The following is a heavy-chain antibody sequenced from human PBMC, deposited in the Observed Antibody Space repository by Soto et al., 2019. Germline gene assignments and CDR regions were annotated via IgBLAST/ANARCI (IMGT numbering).Heavy chain of an antibody. J-gene: IGHJ6*02. CDR1: GGSISSGGYY. Sequence: SETLSLTCTVSGGSISSGGYYWSWIRQHPGKGLEWIGYIYYSGSTYYNPSLKSRVTISVDTSKNQFSLKLSSVPAADTAVYSCARGPPLLPNLRITIFGDYYYGMDVWGQGTTVTVSS. CDR3: ARGPPLLPNLRITIFGDYYYGMDV. V-gene: IGHV4-31*03. D-gene: IGHD3-3*01. CDR2: IYYSGST.